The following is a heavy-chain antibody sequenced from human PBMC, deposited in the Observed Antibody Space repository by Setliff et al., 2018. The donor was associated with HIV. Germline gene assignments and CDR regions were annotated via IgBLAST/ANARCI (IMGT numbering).Heavy chain of an antibody. J-gene: IGHJ3*02. Sequence: GGSLRLSCAASGFTFSSYEMNWVRQAPGKGLEWVSSISSSSSYIYYADSLKGRFTISRDNAKNSLYLQMNSLRAEDTAVYYCAREGRDGYTSADAFDIWGHGTMVTVSS. D-gene: IGHD5-12*01. CDR3: AREGRDGYTSADAFDI. CDR1: GFTFSSYE. CDR2: ISSSSSYI. V-gene: IGHV3-21*06.